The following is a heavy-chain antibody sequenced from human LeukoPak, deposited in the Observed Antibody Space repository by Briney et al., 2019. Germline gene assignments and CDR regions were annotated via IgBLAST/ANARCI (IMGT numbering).Heavy chain of an antibody. CDR1: GGSISSGGYY. V-gene: IGHV4-31*03. Sequence: PSETLSLTCTVSGGSISSGGYYWSWIRQHPGKGLEWIGYIYYSGSTYYNPSLKSRVTISVDTSKNQFSLKLSSVTAADTAVYYVAREVTALRTIFWIGIYPDAFVIWGQGTMVTFSS. J-gene: IGHJ3*02. D-gene: IGHD3-3*01. CDR2: IYYSGST. CDR3: AREVTALRTIFWIGIYPDAFVI.